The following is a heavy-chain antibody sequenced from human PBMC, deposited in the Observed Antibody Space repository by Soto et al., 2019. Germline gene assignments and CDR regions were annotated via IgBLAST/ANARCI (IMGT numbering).Heavy chain of an antibody. CDR2: IGSDGVRD. Sequence: QVQLVESGGGVVQPGGSLRLSCAASGFTFGRHGMHWVRQAPGKGLEWVAVIGSDGVRDSYGDSVKGRFTISRDNGQNPLGLQMNSLRDDDTAVYYCAGDDDDADQGLDYWGQGTLVTVSS. CDR1: GFTFGRHG. CDR3: AGDDDDADQGLDY. D-gene: IGHD1-1*01. J-gene: IGHJ4*02. V-gene: IGHV3-33*01.